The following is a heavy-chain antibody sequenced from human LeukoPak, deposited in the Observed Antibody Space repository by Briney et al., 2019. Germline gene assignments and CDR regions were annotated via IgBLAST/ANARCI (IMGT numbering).Heavy chain of an antibody. CDR1: GYTFTIYG. Sequence: ASVTVSFKASGYTFTIYGISWVRQAPGQGLEWMGWISAYNGNTNYAQKLQGRVTMTTDTSTSTAYMELRSLRSDDTAVYYCARDEYDFWSGYYYMDVWGKGTTVTVSS. CDR3: ARDEYDFWSGYYYMDV. V-gene: IGHV1-18*01. CDR2: ISAYNGNT. J-gene: IGHJ6*03. D-gene: IGHD3-3*01.